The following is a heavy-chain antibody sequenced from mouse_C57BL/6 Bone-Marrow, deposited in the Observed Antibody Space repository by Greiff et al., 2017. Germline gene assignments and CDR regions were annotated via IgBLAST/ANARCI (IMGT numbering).Heavy chain of an antibody. CDR3: ARYPYASYIYYAMDY. Sequence: EVHLVESGGGLVQPGGSLSLSCAASGFTFTDYYMSWVRQPPGKALEWLGFIRNKANGYTTEYSASVKGRFTISRGDSQSILYLQMNALRAEDSATYYCARYPYASYIYYAMDYWGQGTSVTVSS. CDR1: GFTFTDYY. J-gene: IGHJ4*01. V-gene: IGHV7-3*01. D-gene: IGHD6-5*01. CDR2: IRNKANGYTT.